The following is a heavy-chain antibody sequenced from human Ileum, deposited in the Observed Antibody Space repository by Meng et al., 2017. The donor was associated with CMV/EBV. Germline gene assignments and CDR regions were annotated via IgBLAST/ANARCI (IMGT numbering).Heavy chain of an antibody. V-gene: IGHV1-69*04. J-gene: IGHJ4*02. CDR2: IIPVAGLA. Sequence: VHLVQSGAEVKKPGPSVKVACQASESTFNNYGFHWVRQAPGQGLEWMGKIIPVAGLANYAQKFQGRVTLTADKSTSTVYMELTNLISDDTALYYCSREANIEDWRQGTLVTVSS. CDR3: SREANIED. CDR1: ESTFNNYG. D-gene: IGHD2/OR15-2a*01.